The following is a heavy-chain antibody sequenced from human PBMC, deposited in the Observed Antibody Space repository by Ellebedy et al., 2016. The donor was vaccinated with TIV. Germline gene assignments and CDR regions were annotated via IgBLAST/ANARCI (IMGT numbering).Heavy chain of an antibody. J-gene: IGHJ6*02. CDR3: VRVRTTGTGDHFYYGMDV. CDR2: IYNSGST. Sequence: MPSETLSLTCTVSGGSIFTYSWTWIRQPPGKGLEWVGYIYNSGSTYSNPSLKSRATISVATAKNQFSLKLRSVTAADTAVYYCVRVRTTGTGDHFYYGMDVWGQGTTVTVSS. D-gene: IGHD1-1*01. V-gene: IGHV4-59*01. CDR1: GGSIFTYS.